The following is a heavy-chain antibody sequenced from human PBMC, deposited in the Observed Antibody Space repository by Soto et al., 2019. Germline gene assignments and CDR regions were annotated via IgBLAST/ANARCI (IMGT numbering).Heavy chain of an antibody. CDR2: ISCDGSNK. D-gene: IGHD3-10*01. Sequence: QVQLVESGGGVVQPGSSLRLSCAASGFTFSSYAMHWVRQAPGKGLEWVAVISCDGSNKYYADSVKGRFTISRDNSTNTLYLQMNSLRAEDTAVYYCARAELGEVRGGMDVWGQGTTVTVSS. CDR1: GFTFSSYA. J-gene: IGHJ6*02. V-gene: IGHV3-30-3*01. CDR3: ARAELGEVRGGMDV.